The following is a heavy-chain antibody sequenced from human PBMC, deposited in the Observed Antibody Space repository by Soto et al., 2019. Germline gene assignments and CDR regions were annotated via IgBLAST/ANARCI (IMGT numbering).Heavy chain of an antibody. V-gene: IGHV4-4*07. CDR1: GGSISSYY. CDR3: ARDLYSSSSYWFDP. D-gene: IGHD6-6*01. Sequence: TLSLTCTVSGGSISSYYWSWIRQPAGKGLEWIGRISTSGSTNYNRSLKSRVTLSVGTSKNQFSLKLRSVTAADTAVYYCARDLYSSSSYWFDPWGQGSLVTSPQ. CDR2: ISTSGST. J-gene: IGHJ5*02.